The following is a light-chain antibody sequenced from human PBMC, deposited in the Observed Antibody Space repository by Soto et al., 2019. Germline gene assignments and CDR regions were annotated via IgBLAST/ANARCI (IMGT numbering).Light chain of an antibody. CDR2: DAS. V-gene: IGKV3-20*01. CDR3: QQYGSSTLT. J-gene: IGKJ4*01. CDR1: QSVSSSY. Sequence: DIVWTQSPGTLSLSPGERATLSCRASQSVSSSYLAWYQQKPGQAPRLLIYDASSRATGIPDRFSGSGSGTDFTLTISRLEPEDFAVYYCQQYGSSTLTFCGGTTVEIK.